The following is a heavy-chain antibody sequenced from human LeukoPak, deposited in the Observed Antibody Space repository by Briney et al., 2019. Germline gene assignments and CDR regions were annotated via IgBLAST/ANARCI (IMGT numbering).Heavy chain of an antibody. CDR2: IYHSGST. CDR1: GGSISSSNW. CDR3: ARAESPSDCGGDCYSLHFLNY. Sequence: SGTLSLICAVSGGSISSSNWWSWVRQPPGKGLEWIGEIYHSGSTNYNPSLKSQVTISVDKSKNQFSLKLSSVTAADTAVYYCARAESPSDCGGDCYSLHFLNYWGQGTLVTVSS. J-gene: IGHJ4*02. D-gene: IGHD2-21*02. V-gene: IGHV4-4*02.